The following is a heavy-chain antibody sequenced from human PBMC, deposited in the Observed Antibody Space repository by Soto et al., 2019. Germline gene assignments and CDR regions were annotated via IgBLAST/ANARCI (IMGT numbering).Heavy chain of an antibody. D-gene: IGHD2-15*01. CDR3: ARSGGLDRDFNY. CDR1: GGTFSSDS. CDR2: IIPMFDTP. J-gene: IGHJ4*02. Sequence: SVKVSCKASGGTFSSDSFSWVRQALGQGLEWMEGIIPMFDTPIYAQKFQDRVTITADESTSTAYLQLSSLISGDTAVYYCARSGGLDRDFNYWGQGSLVTVSS. V-gene: IGHV1-69*13.